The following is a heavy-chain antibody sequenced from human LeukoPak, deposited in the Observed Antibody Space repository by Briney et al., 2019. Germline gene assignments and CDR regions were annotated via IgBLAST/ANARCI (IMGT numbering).Heavy chain of an antibody. CDR3: AKDACSSTSCSYYYYYYMDV. Sequence: GGSLRLSCAASGFTFSSYGMHWVRQAPGKGLEWVAFIRYDGSNKYYADSVKGRFTISRDNSKNTLYLQMNSLRAEDTAVYYCAKDACSSTSCSYYYYYYMDVWGKGTTVTVS. CDR2: IRYDGSNK. CDR1: GFTFSSYG. V-gene: IGHV3-30*02. J-gene: IGHJ6*03. D-gene: IGHD2-2*01.